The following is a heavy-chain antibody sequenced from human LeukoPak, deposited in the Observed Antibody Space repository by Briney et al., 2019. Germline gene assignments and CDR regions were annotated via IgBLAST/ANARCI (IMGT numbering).Heavy chain of an antibody. D-gene: IGHD3-22*01. V-gene: IGHV3-74*01. J-gene: IGHJ1*01. Sequence: HPGGSLRLSCAASGFTLSTYWMHWVRQAPGQGLMWVSRIKSDGSTNYADSVKGRFTISRDNANNTLSLQMNSLRPEDTGVYYCARAPSEIGGYYPEYLRHWGQGTLVTVSS. CDR2: IKSDGST. CDR1: GFTLSTYW. CDR3: ARAPSEIGGYYPEYLRH.